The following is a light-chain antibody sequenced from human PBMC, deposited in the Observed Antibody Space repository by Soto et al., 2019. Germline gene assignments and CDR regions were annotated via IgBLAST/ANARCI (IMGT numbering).Light chain of an antibody. CDR2: DAS. J-gene: IGKJ1*01. CDR1: QGFTNY. Sequence: DFQMTQSPSSLSASVGDTVTLTCRASQGFTNYLAWYQQIPGKAPKLLIYDASTLQTGVPSRFSGSGSGTDFTLTISYLQSEDFGTYYCQQFYNYPRTFAQGTKVDIK. CDR3: QQFYNYPRT. V-gene: IGKV1-9*01.